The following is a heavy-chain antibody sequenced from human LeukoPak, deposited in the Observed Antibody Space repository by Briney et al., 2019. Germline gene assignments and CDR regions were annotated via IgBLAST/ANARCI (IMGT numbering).Heavy chain of an antibody. CDR1: GFTFSSYS. CDR2: ISSSSSYI. CDR3: ARQDCSSTSCYIFFFDY. J-gene: IGHJ4*02. D-gene: IGHD2-2*02. Sequence: SGGSLRLSCAASGFTFSSYSMNWVRQAPGKGLEWVSSISSSSSYIYYADSVKGRFTISRDNAKNSLYLQMNSLRAEDTAVYYCARQDCSSTSCYIFFFDYWGQGTLVTVPS. V-gene: IGHV3-21*01.